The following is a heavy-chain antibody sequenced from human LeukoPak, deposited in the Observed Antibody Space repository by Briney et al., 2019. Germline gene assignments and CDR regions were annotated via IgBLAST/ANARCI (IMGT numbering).Heavy chain of an antibody. J-gene: IGHJ2*01. CDR3: ARTLLGDWYFDL. V-gene: IGHV4-59*01. Sequence: SETLSLTCTVSGGSISSYYWSWIRQPPGKGLEWIGCIYYSGSTNYNPSLKSRVTVSVDTSKDQFSLKLSSLTAADTAVYYCARTLLGDWYFDLWGRGTLVTVSS. D-gene: IGHD1-26*01. CDR2: IYYSGST. CDR1: GGSISSYY.